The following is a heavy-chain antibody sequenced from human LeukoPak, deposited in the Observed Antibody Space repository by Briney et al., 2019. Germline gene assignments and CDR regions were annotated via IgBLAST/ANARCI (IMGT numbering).Heavy chain of an antibody. Sequence: GGSLRLSCAASGFTFSDYYMSWIRQAPGKGLEWVAFIRYDGSNKYYADSVKGRFTISRDNSKNTLYLQMNSLRAEDTAVYYCAKDRSYYYGSGYYYYMDVWGKGTTVTISS. CDR3: AKDRSYYYGSGYYYYMDV. CDR2: IRYDGSNK. J-gene: IGHJ6*03. CDR1: GFTFSDYY. V-gene: IGHV3-30*02. D-gene: IGHD3-10*01.